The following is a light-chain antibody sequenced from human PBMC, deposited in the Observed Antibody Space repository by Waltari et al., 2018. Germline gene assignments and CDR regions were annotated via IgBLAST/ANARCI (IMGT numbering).Light chain of an antibody. V-gene: IGKV3-20*01. J-gene: IGKJ1*01. CDR3: QHYVRLPAT. Sequence: EIVLAQSPGTLSLSPGDRATLSCMTSQSVSRSLAWYQQKPGPAPRVLIYGTYIRATGIPAMFSGSGSGTAFSLTISRLESEDFVVYYCQHYVRLPATFGQGTKVEL. CDR2: GTY. CDR1: QSVSRS.